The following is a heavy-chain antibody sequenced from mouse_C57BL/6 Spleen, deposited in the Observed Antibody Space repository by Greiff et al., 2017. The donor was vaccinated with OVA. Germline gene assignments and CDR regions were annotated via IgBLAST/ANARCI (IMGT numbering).Heavy chain of an antibody. CDR1: GYSFTGYY. D-gene: IGHD1-1*01. V-gene: IGHV1-42*01. CDR3: ARGRFTTLDY. Sequence: VQLQQSGPELVKPGASVKISCKASGYSFTGYYMNWVKQSPEKSLEWIGAINPSTGGTTYNQKFKAKATLTVDKSSCTAYMQLKSLTSEDSAVYYCARGRFTTLDYWGQGTTLTVSS. CDR2: INPSTGGT. J-gene: IGHJ2*01.